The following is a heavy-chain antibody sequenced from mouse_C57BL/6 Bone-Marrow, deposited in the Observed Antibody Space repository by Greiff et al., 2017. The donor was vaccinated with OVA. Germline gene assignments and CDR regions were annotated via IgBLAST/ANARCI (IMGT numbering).Heavy chain of an antibody. CDR1: GYTFTSYW. Sequence: QVQLQQPGAELVRPGSSVKLSCKASGYTFTSYWMDWVKQRPGQGLEWIGNIYPSDSETHYNQKFKDKATLTVDKSYSTAYMQLSSLTSEDSAVYDCAREGLGTVVGDYWGQGTTLTVSS. CDR2: IYPSDSET. D-gene: IGHD1-1*01. CDR3: AREGLGTVVGDY. J-gene: IGHJ2*01. V-gene: IGHV1-61*01.